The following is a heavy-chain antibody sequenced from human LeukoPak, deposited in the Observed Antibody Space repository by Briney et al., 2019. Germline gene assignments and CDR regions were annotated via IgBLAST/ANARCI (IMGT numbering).Heavy chain of an antibody. V-gene: IGHV3-23*01. D-gene: IGHD7-27*01. CDR2: ISGSGGST. CDR3: ANLGRLAGPNYFDY. Sequence: GGSLRLSCAASGFTFSSYAMSWVRQAPGKGLEWGSAISGSGGSTYYADSVKGRFTISRDNSKNTLYLQMNRLRAADTAVYYCANLGRLAGPNYFDYWGQGNLVTVSS. J-gene: IGHJ4*02. CDR1: GFTFSSYA.